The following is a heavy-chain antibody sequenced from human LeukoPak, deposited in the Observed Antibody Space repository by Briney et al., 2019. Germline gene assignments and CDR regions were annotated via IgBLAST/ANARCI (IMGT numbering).Heavy chain of an antibody. Sequence: SETLSLTCTVSGGSISSSSYYWGWIRQPPGKGLEWIGSIYYSGSTYYNPSLKSRVTISVDTSKNQFSLKLSSVTAADTAVYYCPRRPKYCSSTSCYGDYWGQGSLATVSS. V-gene: IGHV4-39*01. CDR3: PRRPKYCSSTSCYGDY. J-gene: IGHJ4*02. D-gene: IGHD2-2*01. CDR1: GGSISSSSYY. CDR2: IYYSGST.